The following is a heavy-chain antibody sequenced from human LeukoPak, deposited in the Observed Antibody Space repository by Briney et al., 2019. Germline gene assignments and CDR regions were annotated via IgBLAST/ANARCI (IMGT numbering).Heavy chain of an antibody. CDR1: GFTFDDYT. J-gene: IGHJ4*02. V-gene: IGHV3-43*01. CDR3: AKDLSTSGWILEY. CDR2: ISWDAGST. D-gene: IGHD2-2*03. Sequence: GGSLRLSCAASGFTFDDYTMHWVRQAPGKGLEWVSVISWDAGSTVYADSVKGRFTISRDNSKNSLYLQMNSLRTDVTALYYCAKDLSTSGWILEYWGQGTLVTVSS.